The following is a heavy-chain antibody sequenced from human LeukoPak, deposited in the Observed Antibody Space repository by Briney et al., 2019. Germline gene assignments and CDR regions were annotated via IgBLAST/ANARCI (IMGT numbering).Heavy chain of an antibody. CDR3: ARGYCSGGSCRRDAFDI. Sequence: ASVKVSCKVSGYTLTELSMHWVRQAPGKGLEWMGGFDPEDGETIYAQKFQGRVTMTRDTSTSTVYMELSSLRSEDTAVYYCARGYCSGGSCRRDAFDIWGQGTMVTVSS. D-gene: IGHD2-15*01. CDR2: FDPEDGET. V-gene: IGHV1-24*01. J-gene: IGHJ3*02. CDR1: GYTLTELS.